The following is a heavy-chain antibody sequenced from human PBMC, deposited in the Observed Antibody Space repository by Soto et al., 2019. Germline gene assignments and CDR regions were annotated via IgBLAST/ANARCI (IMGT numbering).Heavy chain of an antibody. V-gene: IGHV4-31*03. CDR2: IHYTGST. CDR3: ARDPISGMDV. J-gene: IGHJ6*02. D-gene: IGHD3-3*02. CDR1: GGSIRSGGYY. Sequence: SETLSLTCTVSGGSIRSGGYYWTWIRQHPGKGLEWIGYIHYTGSTYFNPSLRSRVTISEDTSKNQFSLKLSSVTAADTADYYCARDPISGMDVWGQGTTVTVSS.